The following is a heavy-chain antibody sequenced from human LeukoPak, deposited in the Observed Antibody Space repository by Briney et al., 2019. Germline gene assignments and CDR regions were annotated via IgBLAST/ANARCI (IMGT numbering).Heavy chain of an antibody. J-gene: IGHJ4*02. CDR2: ISSSSDYI. Sequence: GGSLRLSCAASGFSFSSYSMNWLRQAPGKGLEWVSSISSSSDYIYDADSVKGRFTISRDNAKNSLYLQMNSLRAEDTAVYYCGRGHWGLDYWGQGALVTVSS. D-gene: IGHD7-27*01. CDR1: GFSFSSYS. V-gene: IGHV3-21*01. CDR3: GRGHWGLDY.